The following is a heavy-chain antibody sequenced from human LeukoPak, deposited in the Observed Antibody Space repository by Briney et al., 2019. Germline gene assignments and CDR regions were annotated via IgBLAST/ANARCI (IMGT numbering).Heavy chain of an antibody. J-gene: IGHJ2*01. V-gene: IGHV4-31*03. CDR2: IYYSGST. CDR3: ARVGVENWYFDL. D-gene: IGHD2-15*01. Sequence: SQTLSLTCTVSGGSISSGGYYWSWIRQHPGQGLEWIGYIYYSGSTYYNPSLKSRVTISVDTSKNQFSLKLSSVTAADTAVYYCARVGVENWYFDLWGRGALVTVSS. CDR1: GGSISSGGYY.